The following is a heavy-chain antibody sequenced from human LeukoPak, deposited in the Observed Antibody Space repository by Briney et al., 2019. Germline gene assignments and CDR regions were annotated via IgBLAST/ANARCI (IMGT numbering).Heavy chain of an antibody. Sequence: PGGSLRLSCAASGFTVSSNNMSWVRQAPGKGLEWVSVFYSGGSTYYADSVKGPFTISRDNSKNTLYLQMNSLRVEDTAVYYCARDLPSYDYVWGSYRHDAFDIWGQGTMVTVSS. CDR2: FYSGGST. CDR1: GFTVSSNN. J-gene: IGHJ3*02. V-gene: IGHV3-53*01. CDR3: ARDLPSYDYVWGSYRHDAFDI. D-gene: IGHD3-16*02.